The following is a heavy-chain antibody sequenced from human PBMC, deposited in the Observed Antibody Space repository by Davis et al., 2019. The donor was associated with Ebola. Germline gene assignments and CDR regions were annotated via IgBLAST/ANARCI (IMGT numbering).Heavy chain of an antibody. J-gene: IGHJ4*02. V-gene: IGHV6-1*01. CDR3: ARRSTLGFDY. D-gene: IGHD7-27*01. CDR2: TYYRSKWYN. CDR1: GDSVSSHSVT. Sequence: SQTLSLTCAISGDSVSSHSVTWNWIRQSPSRGLEWLGRTYYRSKWYNDYAVSVKSRITINPDTSKNQFSLQLNSVNPEDTAVYYCARRSTLGFDYWGQGTLVTVSS.